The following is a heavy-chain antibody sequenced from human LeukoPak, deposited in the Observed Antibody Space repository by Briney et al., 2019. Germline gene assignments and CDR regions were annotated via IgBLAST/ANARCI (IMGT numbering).Heavy chain of an antibody. V-gene: IGHV3-49*04. D-gene: IGHD3-3*01. CDR3: TRDRIANSIFRVVISPPDY. J-gene: IGHJ4*02. CDR1: GFTFGDYA. Sequence: RSLRLSCTASGFTFGDYAMSWVRQAPGKGLEWVGFIRSKAYGGTTEYAASVKGRFTISRDDSKSIAYLQMNSLKTEDTAVYYCTRDRIANSIFRVVISPPDYWGQGTLVTVSS. CDR2: IRSKAYGGTT.